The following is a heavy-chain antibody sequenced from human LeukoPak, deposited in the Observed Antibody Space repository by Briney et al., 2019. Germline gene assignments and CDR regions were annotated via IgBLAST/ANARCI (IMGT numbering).Heavy chain of an antibody. V-gene: IGHV4-31*03. J-gene: IGHJ4*02. CDR2: IYYSGST. D-gene: IGHD3-22*01. Sequence: SQTLSLTCTVSGGSISSGGYYWSWIRQHPGKGLEWIGYIYYSGSTYYNPSLKSRVTISVDTSKNQFSLKLSSVTAAGTAVYYCARGDCYDSSGITNWGQGTLVTVSS. CDR1: GGSISSGGYY. CDR3: ARGDCYDSSGITN.